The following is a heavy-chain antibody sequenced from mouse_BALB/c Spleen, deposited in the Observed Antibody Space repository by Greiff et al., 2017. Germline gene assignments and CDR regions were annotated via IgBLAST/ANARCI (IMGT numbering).Heavy chain of an antibody. CDR3: ARVYYDYDDYAMDY. CDR2: INPSNGRT. J-gene: IGHJ4*01. D-gene: IGHD2-4*01. CDR1: GYTFTSYW. V-gene: IGHV1S81*02. Sequence: VKLMESGTVLARPGASVKMSCTASGYTFTSYWMHWVKQRPGQGLEWIGEINPSNGRTNYNEKFKSKATLTVDKSSSTAYMQLSSLTSEDSAVYYCARVYYDYDDYAMDYWGQGTSVTVSS.